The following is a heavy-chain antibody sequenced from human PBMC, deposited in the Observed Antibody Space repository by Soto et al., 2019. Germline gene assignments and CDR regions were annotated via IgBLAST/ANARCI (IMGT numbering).Heavy chain of an antibody. CDR1: GGSISSSSYY. V-gene: IGHV4-39*01. J-gene: IGHJ4*02. Sequence: SETLSLTCTVSGGSISSSSYYWGWIRQPPGKGLEWIGSIYYSGSTYYNPSLKSRVTISVDTSKNQFSLKLSSVTAADTAVYYCARHGHGLYSSGWEIDYWGQGTLVTVSS. CDR3: ARHGHGLYSSGWEIDY. CDR2: IYYSGST. D-gene: IGHD6-19*01.